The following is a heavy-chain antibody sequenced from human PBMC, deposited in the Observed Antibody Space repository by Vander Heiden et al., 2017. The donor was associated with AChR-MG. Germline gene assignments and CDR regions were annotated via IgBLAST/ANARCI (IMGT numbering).Heavy chain of an antibody. J-gene: IGHJ5*02. CDR2: IYYSGST. D-gene: IGHD3-10*01. V-gene: IGHV4-39*02. CDR1: GGSIISSSYS. Sequence: QLQLQESGPGLVKPSETLSPTCTVSGGSIISSSYSWGWIRQPPGRGVEWFGSIYYSGSTYYNPSLKSRVTISVDTSKNQFSLKRSAVTAADTVVYYCAGEMVRGVITNWFDPWGQGTLVTVSS. CDR3: AGEMVRGVITNWFDP.